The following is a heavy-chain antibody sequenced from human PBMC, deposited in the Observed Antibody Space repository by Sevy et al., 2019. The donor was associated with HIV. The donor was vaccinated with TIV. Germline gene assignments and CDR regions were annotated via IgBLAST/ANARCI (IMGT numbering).Heavy chain of an antibody. CDR2: ISGSGDNS. CDR1: GFTFSGYA. CDR3: AKGDFYYVSSGYYLFDY. D-gene: IGHD3-22*01. J-gene: IGHJ4*02. Sequence: GGSLRLSCTASGFTFSGYAMSWVRQAPGKGLEWVSGISGSGDNSYYADSVKGRFTISRDNSKNTLYLQMNILRAEDTAVYYCAKGDFYYVSSGYYLFDYWGQGTLVTVSS. V-gene: IGHV3-23*01.